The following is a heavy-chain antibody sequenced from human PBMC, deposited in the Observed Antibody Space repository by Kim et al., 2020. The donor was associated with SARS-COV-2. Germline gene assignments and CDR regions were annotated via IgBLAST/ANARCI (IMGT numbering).Heavy chain of an antibody. D-gene: IGHD2-15*01. J-gene: IGHJ3*02. CDR3: ARPRGGSGSAFDI. V-gene: IGHV4-34*01. Sequence: SETLSLTCAAYGGSFSGYYWSWIRQPPGKGLEWIGEINPSGSTNYNPSLKTRVTISVDTSKNQFSLKLSSVTAADTAVYYCARPRGGSGSAFDIWGQGTMVGVSS. CDR1: GGSFSGYY. CDR2: INPSGST.